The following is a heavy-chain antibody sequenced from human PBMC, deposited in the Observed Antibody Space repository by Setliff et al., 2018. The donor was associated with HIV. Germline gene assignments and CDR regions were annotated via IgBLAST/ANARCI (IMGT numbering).Heavy chain of an antibody. D-gene: IGHD4-4*01. CDR1: GYSFVDFW. V-gene: IGHV5-51*01. CDR2: IYPGDSDS. J-gene: IGHJ6*03. Sequence: PGESLKISCHLSGYSFVDFWIGWVRQMPGKGLEWVGFIYPGDSDSRYSPSFRGQVTISADKSTTTAYLDWASLKASDTAMYYCARLKSPTPYYYYMDVWGKGTTVTVSS. CDR3: ARLKSPTPYYYYMDV.